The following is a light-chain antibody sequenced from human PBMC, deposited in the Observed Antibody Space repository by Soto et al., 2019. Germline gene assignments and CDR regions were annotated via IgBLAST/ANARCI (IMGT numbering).Light chain of an antibody. CDR3: QQYNSYST. CDR1: QSIEDY. V-gene: IGKV1-5*03. Sequence: DIQMTQSPSTLSESVGGRVTITCRASQSIEDYFAWYQQKPGKAPKLLIYKASTLEIGVPSRFSGSGSGTEFTLTISSLLPDDCATYYCQQYNSYSTFGQGTKVEIK. J-gene: IGKJ1*01. CDR2: KAS.